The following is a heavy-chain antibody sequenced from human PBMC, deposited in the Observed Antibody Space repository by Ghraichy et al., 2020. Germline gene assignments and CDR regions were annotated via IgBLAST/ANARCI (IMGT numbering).Heavy chain of an antibody. CDR2: INAGNGNT. CDR3: AREATGYYTWFDP. J-gene: IGHJ5*02. Sequence: ASVKVSCKASGYTFTSYAMHWVRQAPGQRLEWMGWINAGNGNTKYSQKFQGRVTITRDTSASTAYMELSSLRSEDTAVYYCAREATGYYTWFDPWGQGTLVAVST. CDR1: GYTFTSYA. V-gene: IGHV1-3*01. D-gene: IGHD3-9*01.